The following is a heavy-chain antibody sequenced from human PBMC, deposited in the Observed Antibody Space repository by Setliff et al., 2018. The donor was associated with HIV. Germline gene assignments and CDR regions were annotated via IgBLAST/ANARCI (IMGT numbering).Heavy chain of an antibody. Sequence: SETLSLTCSVSGAVISRSTHHWAWIRQPPGKGLEWIGALSSNGNTYFNPTLKSRVTLSIDSPKNLFSLKLNSLTAADTAVYFCAAQDLDLVKYYYMDYWGPGALVTVSS. CDR2: LSSNGNT. CDR3: AAQDLDLVKYYYMDY. V-gene: IGHV4-39*07. J-gene: IGHJ4*02. CDR1: GAVISRSTHH. D-gene: IGHD2-21*01.